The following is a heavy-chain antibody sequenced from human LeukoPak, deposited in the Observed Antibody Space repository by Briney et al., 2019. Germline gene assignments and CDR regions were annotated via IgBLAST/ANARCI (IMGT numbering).Heavy chain of an antibody. J-gene: IGHJ4*02. CDR1: GFSLITSGMC. CDR2: IDWDDDK. V-gene: IGHV2-70*01. CDR3: ARISAYGDYYFDY. Sequence: SGPTLVNPTQTLTLTCTFSGFSLITSGMCVSWIRQPPGKALEWLALIDWDDDKYYSTSLKTRLTISKDTFKDQVVLTMPNMDPVDTATYYCARISAYGDYYFDYWGQGTLVTVSS. D-gene: IGHD4-17*01.